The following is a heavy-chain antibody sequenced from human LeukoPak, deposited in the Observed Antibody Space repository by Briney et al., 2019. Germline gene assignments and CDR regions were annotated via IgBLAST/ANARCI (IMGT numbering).Heavy chain of an antibody. CDR1: GFTFSDYY. J-gene: IGHJ4*02. CDR3: ARAQYSGNYYSPAAY. CDR2: ISSSGSNI. D-gene: IGHD1-26*01. Sequence: PGGSLRLSCAASGFTFSDYYMSWIRQAPGKGLEWVSYISSSGSNIYYADSVKGRFTISRDSAKNSLYLQMNSLRAEDTAVYYCARAQYSGNYYSPAAYWGQGTLVTVSS. V-gene: IGHV3-11*01.